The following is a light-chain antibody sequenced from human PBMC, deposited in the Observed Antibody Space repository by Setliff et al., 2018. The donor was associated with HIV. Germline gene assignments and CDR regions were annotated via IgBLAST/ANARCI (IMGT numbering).Light chain of an antibody. CDR3: CSYAGDSALWV. CDR1: SSDVGSYDL. V-gene: IGLV2-23*02. Sequence: QSVLTQPASVSGSPGQSITISCTGTSSDVGSYDLVSWYQQHPGKAPKLIIYEVTKRPSGVSNRFSGSKSGNTASLTIFGLQAEDEADYYCCSYAGDSALWVFAGGTKVTV. CDR2: EVT. J-gene: IGLJ2*01.